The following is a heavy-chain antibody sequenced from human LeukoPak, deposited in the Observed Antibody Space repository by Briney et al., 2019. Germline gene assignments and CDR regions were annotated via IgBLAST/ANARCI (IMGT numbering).Heavy chain of an antibody. V-gene: IGHV3-7*03. CDR1: GFNFRDHW. CDR2: IKNDGSES. J-gene: IGHJ6*02. Sequence: GGSLRLSCAVSGFNFRDHWMDWVRQAPGKGLEWVGHIKNDGSESYYVDSLKGRFSISRDNTNNALYLQMSNLRAEDTAVYFCARGGGLDVWGQGATVTVSS. CDR3: ARGGGLDV. D-gene: IGHD3-16*01.